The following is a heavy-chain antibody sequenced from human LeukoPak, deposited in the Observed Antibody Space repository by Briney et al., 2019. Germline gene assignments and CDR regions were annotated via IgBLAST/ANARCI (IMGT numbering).Heavy chain of an antibody. CDR3: ARDLAAAATWFDP. CDR1: GFSFSSYG. V-gene: IGHV3-33*01. CDR2: IWYDGSKK. D-gene: IGHD6-13*01. Sequence: GGSLRLSCATSGFSFSSYGMHWVRQAPGKGLEWVAVIWYDGSKKYYGDSVNGRFTISRDNSKNTPFLQVDSLRAEDTAVYFCARDLAAAATWFDPWGQGTLVTVSS. J-gene: IGHJ5*02.